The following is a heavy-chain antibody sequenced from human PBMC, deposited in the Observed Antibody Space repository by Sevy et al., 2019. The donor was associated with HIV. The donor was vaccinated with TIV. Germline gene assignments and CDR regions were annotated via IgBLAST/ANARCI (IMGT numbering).Heavy chain of an antibody. CDR1: GFTFGDYA. CDR3: TRALLSDYVWGSYRWNFDY. V-gene: IGHV3-49*03. Sequence: GGSLRLSCTASGFTFGDYAMSWFRQAPGKGLEWVGFIRSKAYGGTTEYAGSVKGRFTISREDSKSIAYLQMNSLKTEDTAVYYCTRALLSDYVWGSYRWNFDYWGQGTLVTVSS. D-gene: IGHD3-16*02. J-gene: IGHJ4*02. CDR2: IRSKAYGGTT.